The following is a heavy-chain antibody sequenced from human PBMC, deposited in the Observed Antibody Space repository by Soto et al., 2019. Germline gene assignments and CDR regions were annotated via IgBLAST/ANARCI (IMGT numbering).Heavy chain of an antibody. D-gene: IGHD2-15*01. J-gene: IGHJ6*02. CDR1: GFTCDNYG. CDR2: ISYDGSKK. Sequence: QVQLVDSGGGVVQPGRSLRRSCAASGFTCDNYGLHWVRQAPGKGLEWVAVISYDGSKKFYADSVTVRVTISRDNSKNTLYLQMNTLRVEDTAVYYCAKDLDVVVVVTATRGLDVWGQGTTVTVSS. CDR3: AKDLDVVVVVTATRGLDV. V-gene: IGHV3-30*18.